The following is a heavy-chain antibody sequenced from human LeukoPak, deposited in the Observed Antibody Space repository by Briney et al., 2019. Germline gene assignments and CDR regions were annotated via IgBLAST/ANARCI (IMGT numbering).Heavy chain of an antibody. CDR1: GLTISNNY. CDR3: VSDGVSRFDY. V-gene: IGHV3-53*01. Sequence: PGGSLRLSCAASGLTISNNYMSWVRQAPGKRLEWVSILYVDGSTYYADSVKGRFTISRDNFKNTLYLQMNSLTAEDTAVYYCVSDGVSRFDYWGQGTLVAVSS. CDR2: LYVDGST. D-gene: IGHD3-16*01. J-gene: IGHJ4*02.